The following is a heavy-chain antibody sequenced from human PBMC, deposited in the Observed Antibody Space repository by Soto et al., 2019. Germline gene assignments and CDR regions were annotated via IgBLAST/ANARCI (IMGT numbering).Heavy chain of an antibody. D-gene: IGHD1-26*01. Sequence: GSLRLSCAASGFTVSSNYMSWVRQAPGKGLEWVSVIYSGGSTYYADSVKGRFTISRHNSKNTLYLQMNSLRAEDTAVYYCARDSGATDDAFDIWGQGTMVTVSS. V-gene: IGHV3-53*04. CDR3: ARDSGATDDAFDI. J-gene: IGHJ3*02. CDR1: GFTVSSNY. CDR2: IYSGGST.